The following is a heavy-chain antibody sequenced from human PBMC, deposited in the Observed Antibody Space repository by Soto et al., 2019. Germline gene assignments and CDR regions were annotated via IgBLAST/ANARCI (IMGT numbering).Heavy chain of an antibody. CDR1: GFTFSASA. CDR3: VRRGGLLAEAFDV. D-gene: IGHD5-12*01. J-gene: IGHJ3*01. CDR2: IKNKADNYAT. Sequence: VQLVESGGGLVQPGGSLTLSCAASGFTFSASALHWVRQASGKGLEWVGHIKNKADNYATTYGASMKGRVTVSRDDSKNTAYLQMNSLTTEDTAIYYCVRRGGLLAEAFDVWGQGTMVTVSS. V-gene: IGHV3-73*01.